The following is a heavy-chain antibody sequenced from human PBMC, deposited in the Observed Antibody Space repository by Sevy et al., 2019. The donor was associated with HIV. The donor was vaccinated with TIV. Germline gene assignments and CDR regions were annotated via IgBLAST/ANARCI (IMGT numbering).Heavy chain of an antibody. J-gene: IGHJ5*02. V-gene: IGHV1-2*02. Sequence: ASVKVSCKASGYTFTGYYMHWVRQAPGQGLEWMGWLNPNCGGTSYAQKFQGSVTMTRDTSISTAYMELSRLRSDDTAVYYCAREEYYYDTSGYYDHWVQGTLVTVSS. CDR1: GYTFTGYY. CDR2: LNPNCGGT. D-gene: IGHD3-22*01. CDR3: AREEYYYDTSGYYDH.